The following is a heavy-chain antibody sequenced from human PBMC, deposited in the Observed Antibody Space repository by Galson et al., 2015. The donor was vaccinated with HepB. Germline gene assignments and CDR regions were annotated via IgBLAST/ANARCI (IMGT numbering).Heavy chain of an antibody. Sequence: SLRLSCAASGFTFSSYAMSWVRQAPGKELEWVSAISGSGGSTYYADSVKGRFTISRDNSKNTLYLQMNSLRAEDTAVYYCAKQIVAATWHLLDYWGQGTLVTVSS. CDR2: ISGSGGST. CDR3: AKQIVAATWHLLDY. D-gene: IGHD6-19*01. CDR1: GFTFSSYA. J-gene: IGHJ4*02. V-gene: IGHV3-23*01.